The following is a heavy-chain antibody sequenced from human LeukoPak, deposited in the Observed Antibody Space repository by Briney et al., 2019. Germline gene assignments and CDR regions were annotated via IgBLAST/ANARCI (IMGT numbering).Heavy chain of an antibody. Sequence: GGSLRLSCAASGFTFSSYSMNWVRQAPGKGLEWVSSISSSSSYIYYADSVKGRFTISRDNAKNSLYLQMNSLRAEDTAVYYCARSLDIVVVPAATQSVPRHYGMDVWGQGTTVTVSS. D-gene: IGHD2-2*01. CDR1: GFTFSSYS. CDR2: ISSSSSYI. J-gene: IGHJ6*02. CDR3: ARSLDIVVVPAATQSVPRHYGMDV. V-gene: IGHV3-21*01.